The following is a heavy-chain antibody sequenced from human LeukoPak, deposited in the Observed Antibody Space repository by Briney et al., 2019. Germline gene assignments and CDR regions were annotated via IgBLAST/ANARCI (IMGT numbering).Heavy chain of an antibody. J-gene: IGHJ4*02. D-gene: IGHD6-19*01. CDR1: GYTFTGYY. CDR2: INPNSGGT. Sequence: GASVKVSCKASGYTFTGYYMHWVRQAPGQGLEWMGWINPNSGGTNYAQKFQGRVTMTRDTSISTAYMELSRLRSDDTAVYYCARDSSGRQVSYYSDYWGQGTLVTVSS. CDR3: ARDSSGRQVSYYSDY. V-gene: IGHV1-2*02.